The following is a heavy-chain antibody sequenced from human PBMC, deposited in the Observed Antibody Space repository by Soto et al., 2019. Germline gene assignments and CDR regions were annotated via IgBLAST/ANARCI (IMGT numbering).Heavy chain of an antibody. V-gene: IGHV1-18*01. Sequence: ASVKVSCKASGYTFTSYGISWVRQAPGQGLEWMGWISAYNGNTNYAQKLQGRVTMTTDTSTSTAYMELRSLRSDDTAVYYCGIVFPRSKPTRSVFDFWGQGTLVTVSA. CDR1: GYTFTSYG. J-gene: IGHJ4*02. D-gene: IGHD1-1*01. CDR3: GIVFPRSKPTRSVFDF. CDR2: ISAYNGNT.